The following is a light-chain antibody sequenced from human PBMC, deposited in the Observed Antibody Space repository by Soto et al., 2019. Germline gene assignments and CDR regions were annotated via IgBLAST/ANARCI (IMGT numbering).Light chain of an antibody. CDR2: EVS. CDR3: SSYAGNNNYV. Sequence: QSALTQPPSASGSPGQSVTISCTGTSSDIGRYKYVSWYQQHPGKAPKVLISEVSERPSGVPDRFSGSKSGNTASLTVSGLQPEADDDYYCSSYAGNNNYVFGTGTKLTVL. CDR1: SSDIGRYKY. V-gene: IGLV2-8*01. J-gene: IGLJ1*01.